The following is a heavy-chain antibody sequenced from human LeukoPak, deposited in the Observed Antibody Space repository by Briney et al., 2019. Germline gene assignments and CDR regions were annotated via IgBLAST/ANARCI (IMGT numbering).Heavy chain of an antibody. CDR2: ISYDGSNK. V-gene: IGHV3-30-3*01. D-gene: IGHD3-22*01. Sequence: GGSLRLSCAASGFTFSSYAMHWVRQAPGKGLEWVAVISYDGSNKYYADSVKGRFTISRDNSKNTLYLQMNSLRAEDTAVYYCARGVPRKITMIVGGFDYWGQGTLVTVSS. CDR3: ARGVPRKITMIVGGFDY. CDR1: GFTFSSYA. J-gene: IGHJ4*02.